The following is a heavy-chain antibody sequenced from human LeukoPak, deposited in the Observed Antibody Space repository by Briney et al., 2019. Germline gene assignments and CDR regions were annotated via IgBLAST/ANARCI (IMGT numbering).Heavy chain of an antibody. V-gene: IGHV4-59*12. CDR2: IYYSGST. D-gene: IGHD2-8*01. CDR3: ARANCTNGVCYRGSFDY. J-gene: IGHJ4*02. Sequence: SETLSLTCSVSGDSISYFYWSWIRQAAGKGLEWIGYIYYSGSTYNPSLKSRITMSVDTSKNQFSLKLSSVTAADTAVYYCARANCTNGVCYRGSFDYWGQGTLVTVSS. CDR1: GDSISYFY.